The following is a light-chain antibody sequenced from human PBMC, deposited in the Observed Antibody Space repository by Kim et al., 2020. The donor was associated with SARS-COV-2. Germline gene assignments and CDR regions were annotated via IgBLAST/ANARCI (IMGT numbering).Light chain of an antibody. CDR3: NSRERNNNVL. Sequence: VALGRTVRNTCQGDSLRSYYATRDQQKPGQAPILVIYGKNNRPSGSPDRFSGSSSGNTASLTITGTQAGDKADYYCNSRERNNNVLFGGGTRL. CDR1: SLRSYY. CDR2: GKN. J-gene: IGLJ2*01. V-gene: IGLV3-19*01.